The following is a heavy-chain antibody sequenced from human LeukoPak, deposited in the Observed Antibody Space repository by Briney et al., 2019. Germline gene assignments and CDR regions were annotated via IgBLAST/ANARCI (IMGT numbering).Heavy chain of an antibody. V-gene: IGHV4-4*07. D-gene: IGHD3-22*01. J-gene: IGHJ4*02. CDR3: ASQNYYDSSGYYSIFDY. CDR1: GDSIITNY. Sequence: SETLSLTCTVSGDSIITNYWSWIRQPAGKGLEWIGRIYTSGSTNYNPSLKSRVTISVDTSKDQFSLKLSSVTAADTAVYYCASQNYYDSSGYYSIFDYWGQGTLVTVSS. CDR2: IYTSGST.